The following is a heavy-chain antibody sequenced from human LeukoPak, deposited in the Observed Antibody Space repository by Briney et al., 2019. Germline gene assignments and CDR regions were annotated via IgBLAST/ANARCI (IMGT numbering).Heavy chain of an antibody. CDR3: AHYGDYRFMYYFDY. CDR2: IYWNNDN. D-gene: IGHD4-17*01. V-gene: IGHV2-5*01. CDR1: GFSLTTSGVG. J-gene: IGHJ4*02. Sequence: ESGPTLVKPTQTLTLTCSFSGFSLTTSGVGVGWIRQSPGKALEWLALIYWNNDNRYSPSLKTRLTITKDTSKNQVVLTMTEMDPVGTATYYCAHYGDYRFMYYFDYWGQGTLVTVSS.